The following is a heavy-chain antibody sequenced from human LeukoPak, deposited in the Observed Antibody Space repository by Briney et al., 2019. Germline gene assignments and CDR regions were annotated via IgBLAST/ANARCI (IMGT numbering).Heavy chain of an antibody. CDR3: ARVGYSGSPGDY. J-gene: IGHJ4*02. CDR1: GFTFGDYY. V-gene: IGHV3-11*04. D-gene: IGHD1-26*01. Sequence: PGGSLRLSCAASGFTFGDYYMTWIRPAPGKGLEWVSYISSRSGSSIYYGDSVKGRFTVSRDNAKNSLYLQLNSLRGEDTAVYYCARVGYSGSPGDYWGQGTLVTVSS. CDR2: ISSRSGSSI.